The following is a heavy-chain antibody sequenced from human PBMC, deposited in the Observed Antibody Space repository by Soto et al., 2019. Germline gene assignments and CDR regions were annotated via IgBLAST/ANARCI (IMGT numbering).Heavy chain of an antibody. V-gene: IGHV3-23*01. CDR3: AKDGTFYDLLTGYPAPEPNYYYYGMDV. CDR1: RFTFSSYA. CDR2: ISGSGGST. D-gene: IGHD3-9*01. Sequence: EVQLLESGGGLVQPGGSLRLSCAASRFTFSSYAMSWVRQAPGKGLEWVSAISGSGGSTYYADSVKGRFTISRDNSKNTLYLQMNSLRGVDTAVFYCAKDGTFYDLLTGYPAPEPNYYYYGMDVLGQGTTVTGSS. J-gene: IGHJ6*02.